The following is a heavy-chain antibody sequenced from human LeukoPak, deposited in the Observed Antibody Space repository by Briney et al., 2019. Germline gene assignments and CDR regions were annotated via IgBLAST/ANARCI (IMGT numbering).Heavy chain of an antibody. CDR1: GFTFSTYS. CDR3: AKGNYYDSSGYLQTYYFDY. CDR2: ISSSSSII. V-gene: IGHV3-48*01. D-gene: IGHD3-22*01. J-gene: IGHJ4*02. Sequence: PGGSLRLSCAASGFTFSTYSMNWVRQAPGKGLEWVAYISSSSSIIYYPDSVKGRFTISRDNAKNTLYLQMNSLRAEDTAVYYCAKGNYYDSSGYLQTYYFDYWGQGTLVTVSS.